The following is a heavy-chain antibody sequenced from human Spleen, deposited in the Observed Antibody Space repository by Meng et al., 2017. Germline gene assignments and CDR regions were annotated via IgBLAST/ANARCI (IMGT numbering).Heavy chain of an antibody. J-gene: IGHJ4*02. D-gene: IGHD3-22*01. CDR3: ARGIYDSSGYYYVGGYYFDY. CDR1: GYNFPDYY. Sequence: ASVKVSCKPSGYNFPDYYIHWVRRAPGQGLEWMGWMNPNSGNTGYAQKFQGRVTITRNTSISTAYMELSSLRSEDTAVYYCARGIYDSSGYYYVGGYYFDYWGQGTLVTVSS. CDR2: MNPNSGNT. V-gene: IGHV1-8*03.